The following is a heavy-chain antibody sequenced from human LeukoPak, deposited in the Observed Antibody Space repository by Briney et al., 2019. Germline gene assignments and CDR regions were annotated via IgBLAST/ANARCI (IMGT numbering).Heavy chain of an antibody. CDR2: IRGSGGGS. D-gene: IGHD2-2*01. Sequence: PGGSLRLSCAASGFTFSSYAMNWVRQAPGKGLEWVSVIRGSGGGSYYGDSVKGRFTISRDNSKNSLYLQMNSLRAEDTAVYYCARDRCSSTSCYALDAFDIWGQGTMVTVSS. CDR3: ARDRCSSTSCYALDAFDI. V-gene: IGHV3-23*01. CDR1: GFTFSSYA. J-gene: IGHJ3*02.